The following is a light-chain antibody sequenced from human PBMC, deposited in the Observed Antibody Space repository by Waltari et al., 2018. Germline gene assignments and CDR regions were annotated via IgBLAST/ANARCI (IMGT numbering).Light chain of an antibody. CDR2: EDS. CDR1: TSHIGHHS. CDR3: GTWDSSLSGAV. Sequence: QSVLTQPPPVSAAPGRRITISCSAATSHIGHHSVSWYRQCPGTAPKLLIYEDSERPSGIPGRFSGSKSGTSATLDITGLQAGDEADYYCGTWDSSLSGAVFGGGTHLTVL. V-gene: IGLV1-51*02. J-gene: IGLJ7*01.